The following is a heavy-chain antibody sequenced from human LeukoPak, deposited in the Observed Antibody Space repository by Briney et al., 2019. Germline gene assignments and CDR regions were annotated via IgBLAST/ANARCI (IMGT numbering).Heavy chain of an antibody. V-gene: IGHV4-31*03. CDR2: IYYSGRT. CDR1: GGSLRSGNYY. D-gene: IGHD5-18*01. J-gene: IGHJ4*02. CDR3: ARGGAYSSADY. Sequence: SETLSLTCTVSGGSLRSGNYYWTWIRQHPGKGLEWIGYIYYSGRTFYNPSLQSRVSISVDTSKNQFSLKLSSVTAADTAVYYCARGGAYSSADYWGQGTLVTVSS.